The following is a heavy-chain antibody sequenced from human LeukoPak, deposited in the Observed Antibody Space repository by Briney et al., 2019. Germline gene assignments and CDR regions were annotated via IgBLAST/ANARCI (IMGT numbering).Heavy chain of an antibody. CDR1: GFSVRDYA. Sequence: HPGGSLRLSCAASGFSVRDYAMHWVRQAPGKGLEWVAVMSYEETYKNYAEAVKGRFTISRDNSKNTLYLQMNSLRAEDTAVYYCANYDSSGYSAFDIWGQGTMVTVSS. D-gene: IGHD3-22*01. J-gene: IGHJ3*02. V-gene: IGHV3-30-3*01. CDR3: ANYDSSGYSAFDI. CDR2: MSYEETYK.